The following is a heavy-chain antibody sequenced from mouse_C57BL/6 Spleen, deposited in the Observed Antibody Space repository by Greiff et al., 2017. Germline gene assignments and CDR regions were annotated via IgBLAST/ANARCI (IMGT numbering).Heavy chain of an antibody. CDR2: IYPGSGST. D-gene: IGHD1-1*01. CDR1: GYTFTSYW. CDR3: ARSEGGSSYVFDY. J-gene: IGHJ2*01. Sequence: VQLQQPGAELVKPGASVKMSCKASGYTFTSYWITWVKQRPGQGLEWIGDIYPGSGSTNYNEKFKSKATLTVDTSSSTAYMQLSSLTSEDSAVYYCARSEGGSSYVFDYWGQGTTLTVSS. V-gene: IGHV1-55*01.